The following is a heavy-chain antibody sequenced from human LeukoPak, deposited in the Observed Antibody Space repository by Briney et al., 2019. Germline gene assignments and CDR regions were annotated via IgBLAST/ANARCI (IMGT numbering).Heavy chain of an antibody. V-gene: IGHV1-2*02. J-gene: IGHJ6*03. CDR2: IDPNSGGT. D-gene: IGHD5-18*01. CDR1: GYTFTGYY. CDR3: ARSMVSGLYYMDV. Sequence: ASVKVSCKASGYTFTGYYMHWVRQAPGQGLEWMGWIDPNSGGTNYAQKFQGRVTLTRDTSISTAYMELSRLRSDDTAVYYCARSMVSGLYYMDVRGKGTTVTVSS.